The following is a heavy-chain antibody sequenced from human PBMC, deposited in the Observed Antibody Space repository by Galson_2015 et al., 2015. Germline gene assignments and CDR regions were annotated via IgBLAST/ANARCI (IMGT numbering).Heavy chain of an antibody. CDR3: ARDRWMGFGELKVYCYGLDV. Sequence: SLRLSCAASGFTFSSYAMHWVRQAPGKGLEWVAVISYDGSNKYYADSVKGRFTISRDNSKNTLYLQMNSLRAEDTAVYYCARDRWMGFGELKVYCYGLDVWGQGTPVTVSS. D-gene: IGHD3-10*01. J-gene: IGHJ6*02. CDR2: ISYDGSNK. V-gene: IGHV3-30-3*01. CDR1: GFTFSSYA.